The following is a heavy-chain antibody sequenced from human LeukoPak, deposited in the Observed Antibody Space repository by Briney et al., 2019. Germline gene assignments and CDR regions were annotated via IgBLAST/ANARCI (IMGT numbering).Heavy chain of an antibody. CDR1: GGSISSYY. CDR2: IYYSGST. Sequence: SETLSLTCTVSGGSISSYYWSWIRQPPGKELEWIGYIYYSGSTNYSPSLKSRVTISVDTSKNQFSLKLSSVTAADTAVYYCARELLNYYDSSGYFENYFDYWGQGTLVTVSS. J-gene: IGHJ4*02. D-gene: IGHD3-22*01. CDR3: ARELLNYYDSSGYFENYFDY. V-gene: IGHV4-59*01.